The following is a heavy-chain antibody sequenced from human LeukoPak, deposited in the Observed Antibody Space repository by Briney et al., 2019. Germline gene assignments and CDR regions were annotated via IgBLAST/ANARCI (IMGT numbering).Heavy chain of an antibody. V-gene: IGHV4-59*01. CDR3: ARGHSSGWYYDY. CDR2: IYYSGST. CDR1: GGSFSSNY. D-gene: IGHD6-19*01. J-gene: IGHJ4*02. Sequence: SETLSLTCTVSGGSFSSNYWSWIRQPPGKGLEWIGYIYYSGSTNYNPSLKSRVTISVDTSKNQFSLKLSSVTAADTAVYYCARGHSSGWYYDYWGQGTLVTVSS.